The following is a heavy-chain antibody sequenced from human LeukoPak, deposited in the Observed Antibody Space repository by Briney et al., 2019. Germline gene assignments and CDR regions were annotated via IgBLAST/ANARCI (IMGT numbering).Heavy chain of an antibody. V-gene: IGHV1-8*03. Sequence: ASVKVSCKASGYTFTSYDINWVRQATGQGLEWMGWMNPNSGNTGYAQKFQGRVTITRNTSISTAYMELSSLRSEDTAVYYCARESAAPEGTGYYYMDVWGKGTTVTVTS. CDR2: MNPNSGNT. CDR3: ARESAAPEGTGYYYMDV. D-gene: IGHD6-6*01. CDR1: GYTFTSYD. J-gene: IGHJ6*03.